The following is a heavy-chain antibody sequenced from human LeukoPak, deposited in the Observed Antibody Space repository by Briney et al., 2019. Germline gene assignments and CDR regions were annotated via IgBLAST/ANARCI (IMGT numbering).Heavy chain of an antibody. Sequence: SETLSLTCAVYGVSFSGYYWNWIRQPPGKGLEWIGEINHSGSTNYNPSLKSRVTISVDTSKNDFSLKLSSVTAADTAVYYCARGRHYDILTGYYNERYFDYWGQGTLVTVSS. V-gene: IGHV4-34*01. CDR1: GVSFSGYY. CDR2: INHSGST. J-gene: IGHJ4*02. CDR3: ARGRHYDILTGYYNERYFDY. D-gene: IGHD3-9*01.